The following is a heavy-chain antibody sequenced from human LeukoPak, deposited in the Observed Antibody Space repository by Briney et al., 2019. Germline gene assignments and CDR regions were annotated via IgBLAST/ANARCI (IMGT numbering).Heavy chain of an antibody. V-gene: IGHV4-34*01. Sequence: SETLSLTCAVSGYSISSGYYWSWIRQPPGKGLEWIGEINHSGSTNYNPSLKSRVTISVDTSKNQFSLKLSSVTAADTAVYYCARDFMVWGQGTLVTVSS. CDR2: INHSGST. D-gene: IGHD3-10*01. CDR3: ARDFMV. CDR1: GYSISSGYY. J-gene: IGHJ4*02.